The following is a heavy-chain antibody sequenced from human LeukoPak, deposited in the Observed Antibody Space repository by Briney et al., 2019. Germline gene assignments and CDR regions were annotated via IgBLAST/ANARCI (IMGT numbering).Heavy chain of an antibody. CDR1: GYTFTSYA. CDR3: ASSPGYCTNGVCYSPGNY. Sequence: ASVKVSCKASGYTFTSYAMHWVRQAPGQRLEWMGWINAGNGNTKYSQKFQGRVTITRDTSASTAYMELSSLRSEDTAVYYCASSPGYCTNGVCYSPGNYWGQGTLVTVSS. J-gene: IGHJ4*02. D-gene: IGHD2-8*01. CDR2: INAGNGNT. V-gene: IGHV1-3*01.